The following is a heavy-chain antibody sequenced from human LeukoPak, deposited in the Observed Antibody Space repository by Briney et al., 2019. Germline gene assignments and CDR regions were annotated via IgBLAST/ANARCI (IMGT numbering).Heavy chain of an antibody. CDR2: IIPIFGTA. Sequence: SVKVSCKASGGTFISYAISWVRQAPGQGPEWMGRIIPIFGTANYAQKFQGRVTITTDESTSTAYMELSSLRSEDTAVYYCARTLGGYYDSSGHFDYWGQGTLVTVSS. CDR1: GGTFISYA. J-gene: IGHJ4*02. V-gene: IGHV1-69*05. CDR3: ARTLGGYYDSSGHFDY. D-gene: IGHD3-22*01.